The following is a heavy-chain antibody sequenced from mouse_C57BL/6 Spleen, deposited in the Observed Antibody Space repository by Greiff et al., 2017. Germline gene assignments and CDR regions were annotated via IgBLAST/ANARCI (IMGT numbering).Heavy chain of an antibody. CDR2: INPGSGGT. V-gene: IGHV1-54*01. Sequence: QVQLKQSGAELVRPGTSVKVSCKASGYAFTNYLIEWVKQRPGQGLEWIGVINPGSGGTNYNEKFKGKATLTADKSSSTAYMQLSSLTSEDSAVYFWAMGGAPYYFDYWGQGTTLTVSS. CDR3: AMGGAPYYFDY. CDR1: GYAFTNYL. J-gene: IGHJ2*01.